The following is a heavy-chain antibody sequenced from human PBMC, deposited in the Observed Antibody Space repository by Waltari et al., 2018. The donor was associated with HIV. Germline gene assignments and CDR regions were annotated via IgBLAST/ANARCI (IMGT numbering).Heavy chain of an antibody. CDR1: GGSISSSNW. CDR3: ARNRGWGVTTKDYYYYGMDV. V-gene: IGHV4-4*02. D-gene: IGHD4-17*01. J-gene: IGHJ6*02. Sequence: QVQLQESGPGLVKPSGTLSLTCAVSGGSISSSNWWSWVRQPPGKGLEWIGEIYHSGSTNYNPSLKSRVTISVDKSKNQFSLKLSSVTAADTAVYYCARNRGWGVTTKDYYYYGMDVWGQGTTVTVSS. CDR2: IYHSGST.